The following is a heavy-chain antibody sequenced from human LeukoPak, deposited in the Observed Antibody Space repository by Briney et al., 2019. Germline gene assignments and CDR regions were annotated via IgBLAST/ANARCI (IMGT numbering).Heavy chain of an antibody. CDR1: GYTFISNYL. Sequence: NLGESLKICYNGGYTFISNYLNGVLRQMPGKGLEWMGIIYPGDSDTRYSPSFQGQVTISADKSNSIAYLQWSSLKASDTAMYYCARGQMSISSGVKVSDYWGQGTLVTVSS. CDR2: IYPGDSDT. D-gene: IGHD6-25*01. V-gene: IGHV5-51*01. CDR3: ARGQMSISSGVKVSDY. J-gene: IGHJ4*02.